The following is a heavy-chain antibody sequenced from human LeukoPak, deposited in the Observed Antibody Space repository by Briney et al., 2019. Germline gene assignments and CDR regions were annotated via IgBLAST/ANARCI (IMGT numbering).Heavy chain of an antibody. V-gene: IGHV4-30-4*01. CDR2: ISYSGST. CDR1: GGSISSGDYY. J-gene: IGHJ4*02. CDR3: GRSDGYNFNF. Sequence: SETLSLTCAVSGGSISSGDYYWSWIRQPPGKGLEWIGYISYSGSTYHNPSLKSRVAISIDTSKSQFSLKLSSVTAADTAVYYCGRSDGYNFNFWGQGTLVTVSS. D-gene: IGHD5-24*01.